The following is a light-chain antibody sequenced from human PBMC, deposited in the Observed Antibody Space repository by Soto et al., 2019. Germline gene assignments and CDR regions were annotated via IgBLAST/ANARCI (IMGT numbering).Light chain of an antibody. V-gene: IGKV3-11*01. CDR1: QSVRTY. Sequence: EIVLTQSPATLSLSPGERATLSCRASQSVRTYLVWYQQKPGQAPRLLIYGASNRATGIPDRFSGSGSGTDFTLTISRLEPEDFAVYYCQQYNNWPWTFGQGTKVDIK. CDR2: GAS. J-gene: IGKJ1*01. CDR3: QQYNNWPWT.